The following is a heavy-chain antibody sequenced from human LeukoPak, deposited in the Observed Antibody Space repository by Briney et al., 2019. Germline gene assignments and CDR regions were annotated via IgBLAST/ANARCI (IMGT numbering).Heavy chain of an antibody. CDR3: AKDTGYTSSLGH. CDR1: GFTFSSYG. J-gene: IGHJ4*02. D-gene: IGHD6-13*01. CDR2: ISYDGSYK. V-gene: IGHV3-33*05. Sequence: GGSLRLSCAASGFTFSSYGMHWVRQAPGKGLEWVAVISYDGSYKFYADSVKGRFTISRDNSKSTLYLQMNSLRAEDTAVYYCAKDTGYTSSLGHWGQGTLVTVSS.